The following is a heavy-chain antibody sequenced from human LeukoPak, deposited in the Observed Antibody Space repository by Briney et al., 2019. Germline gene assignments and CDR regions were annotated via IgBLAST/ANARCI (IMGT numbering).Heavy chain of an antibody. CDR1: GFTFSSYS. J-gene: IGHJ4*02. CDR2: IRQDGSEK. Sequence: GSLRLSCAASGFTFSSYSMNWVRQAPGKRLEWVANIRQDGSEKYYVDSVKGRFTISRDNAKNSLYLQMNSLRAEDTAVYYCARRYFDYWGQGTLVTVSS. D-gene: IGHD2-15*01. CDR3: ARRYFDY. V-gene: IGHV3-7*01.